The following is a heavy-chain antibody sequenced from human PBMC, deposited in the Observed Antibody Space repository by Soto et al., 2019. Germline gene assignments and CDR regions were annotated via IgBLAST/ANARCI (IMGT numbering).Heavy chain of an antibody. D-gene: IGHD3-10*01. J-gene: IGHJ4*02. V-gene: IGHV1-46*03. CDR1: GFPFTRYH. CDR3: AREAEEYSGSDY. Sequence: GASVKVSCKASGFPFTRYHMHWVRQAPGQGLEWLGVINPSTSTTYAQKFQGRVTMTRDTSTSTVYMELSSLRSDDTAVYYCAREAEEYSGSDYWGQGTLVTVS. CDR2: INPSTSTT.